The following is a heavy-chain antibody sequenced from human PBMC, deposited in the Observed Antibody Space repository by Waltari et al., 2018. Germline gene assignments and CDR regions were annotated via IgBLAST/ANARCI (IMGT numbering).Heavy chain of an antibody. J-gene: IGHJ4*02. D-gene: IGHD2-15*01. CDR2: ISSSSSYI. CDR1: GFTFSSYS. Sequence: EVQLVESGGGLVKPGGSLRLSCAASGFTFSSYSMHWVRQDPGKGWEWVSSISSSSSYIYYADSVKGRFTISRDNAKNSLYLKMNSLRAEDTAVYYCATPVVAAIHRDYWGQGTLVTVSS. V-gene: IGHV3-21*01. CDR3: ATPVVAAIHRDY.